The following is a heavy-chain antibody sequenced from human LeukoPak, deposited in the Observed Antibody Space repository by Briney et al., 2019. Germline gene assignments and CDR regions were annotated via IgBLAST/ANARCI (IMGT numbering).Heavy chain of an antibody. Sequence: KSSETLSLICSVSGGSVTNTSGYYWAWIRQSPGKRLEWIGSFYYRGNTYYNLSLKSRLTISVDTSKNQFSLKMSSVTATDTAIYYCARRRSDAGAFDIWGQGTPVTVSS. J-gene: IGHJ3*02. CDR1: GGSVTNTSGYY. CDR3: ARRRSDAGAFDI. CDR2: FYYRGNT. D-gene: IGHD2-21*02. V-gene: IGHV4-39*01.